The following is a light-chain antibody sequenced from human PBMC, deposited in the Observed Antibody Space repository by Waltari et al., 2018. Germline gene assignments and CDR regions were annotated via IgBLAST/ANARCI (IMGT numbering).Light chain of an antibody. V-gene: IGKV3-11*01. CDR2: DAS. CDR1: QSVSSY. J-gene: IGKJ2*01. Sequence: ELVLTQSPATLYLSPGESATLSCRASQSVSSYLAWYQQKPGQAPRLLIYDASNSATGIPARFSGSGSGTDFTLTISSLEPEDFAVYYCQQRSNWPPTFGQGTKLEI. CDR3: QQRSNWPPT.